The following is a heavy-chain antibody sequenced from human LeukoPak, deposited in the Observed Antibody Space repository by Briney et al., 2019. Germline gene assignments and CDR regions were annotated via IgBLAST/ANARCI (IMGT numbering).Heavy chain of an antibody. D-gene: IGHD5-24*01. CDR3: ARDKGRDGYNLHFDY. CDR2: ISSSSSYI. CDR1: GFTFSSYS. J-gene: IGHJ4*02. Sequence: GGSLRLSCAASGFTFSSYSMNWVRQAPGKGLEWVSSISSSSSYIYYADSVKGRFTISRDNAKNSLYLQINSLRAEDTAVYYCARDKGRDGYNLHFDYWGQGTLVTASS. V-gene: IGHV3-21*01.